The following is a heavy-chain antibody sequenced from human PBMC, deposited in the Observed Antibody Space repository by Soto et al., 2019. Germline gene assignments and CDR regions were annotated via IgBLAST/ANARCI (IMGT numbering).Heavy chain of an antibody. CDR1: GFTFSNAW. CDR2: IKSKTDGGTT. V-gene: IGHV3-15*01. J-gene: IGHJ4*02. Sequence: EVQLVESGGGLVKPGGSLRLSCAASGFTFSNAWMSWVRQAPGKGLEWVGRIKSKTDGGTTDYAAPVKGRFTISRDDSKNSLYLQMNSLKTEDTAVYYCCLGVRYFDGLFHWGQGTLVTVSS. D-gene: IGHD3-9*01. CDR3: CLGVRYFDGLFH.